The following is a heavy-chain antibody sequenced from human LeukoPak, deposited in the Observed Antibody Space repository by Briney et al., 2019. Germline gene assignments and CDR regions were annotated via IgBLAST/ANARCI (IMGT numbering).Heavy chain of an antibody. D-gene: IGHD3-10*01. CDR1: GYSFTSYW. J-gene: IGHJ6*02. Sequence: GESLKISCKGSGYSFTSYWIGWVRQMPGKGLEWMGIIYPGDSDTRYSPSFQGQVTISADKSISTAYLQWSSLKASDTAMYYCARHVLWGSGFYYYGMDVWGQGTTVTVSS. CDR3: ARHVLWGSGFYYYGMDV. CDR2: IYPGDSDT. V-gene: IGHV5-51*01.